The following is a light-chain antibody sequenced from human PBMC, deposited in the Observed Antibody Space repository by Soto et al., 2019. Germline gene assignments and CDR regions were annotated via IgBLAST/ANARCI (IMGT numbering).Light chain of an antibody. CDR2: DAS. Sequence: EIVLTQSPSTLSFSRGERATLSLRASQSVSSYLAWYQQKPGQAPRLLIYDASSRATGIPDRFSGSGSGTDFTLTISRLEPEDFAVYYCQQYDSSPKTFGQGTKVDI. V-gene: IGKV3-20*01. J-gene: IGKJ1*01. CDR3: QQYDSSPKT. CDR1: QSVSSY.